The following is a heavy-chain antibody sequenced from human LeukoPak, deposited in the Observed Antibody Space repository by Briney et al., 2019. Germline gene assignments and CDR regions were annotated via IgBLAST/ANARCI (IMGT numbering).Heavy chain of an antibody. Sequence: KASETLSLTCTVSGGSISSGDYYWSWIRQPPGKGLEWIGYIYYSGSTYYNPSLKSRVTISVDTSKNQFSLKLSSVTAADTAVYYCARLLEFTAFDYWGQGTLATVSS. CDR2: IYYSGST. CDR3: ARLLEFTAFDY. J-gene: IGHJ4*02. CDR1: GGSISSGDYY. V-gene: IGHV4-30-4*01. D-gene: IGHD1-1*01.